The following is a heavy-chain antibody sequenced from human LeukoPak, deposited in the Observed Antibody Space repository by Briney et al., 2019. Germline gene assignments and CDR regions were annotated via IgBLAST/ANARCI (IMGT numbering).Heavy chain of an antibody. J-gene: IGHJ6*02. CDR2: IIPIFVTA. CDR3: AFGYYDSSGYRYYYYYYGMDV. V-gene: IGHV1-69*13. CDR1: GGTFSIYS. D-gene: IGHD3-22*01. Sequence: AAVNVSCKASGGTFSIYSISWVRQAPGQGREWRGGIIPIFVTANYAQNFQGRVTITADASTSTAYMELSSLRYEDTAVYYCAFGYYDSSGYRYYYYYYGMDVWGQGTTVTVSS.